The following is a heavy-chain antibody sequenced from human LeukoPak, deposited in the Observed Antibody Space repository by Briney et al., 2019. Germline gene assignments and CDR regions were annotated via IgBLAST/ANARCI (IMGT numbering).Heavy chain of an antibody. D-gene: IGHD3-16*02. J-gene: IGHJ3*02. CDR3: IRDYNYLWGSYRPEAFDI. V-gene: IGHV3-15*01. CDR2: IKSKTDGGTT. CDR1: GFTFSNAW. Sequence: PGGSLRLSCAASGFTFSNAWMSWVRQAPGKGLEWVGRIKSKTDGGTTDYAAPVKGRFTISRDDSKNTLYLQMNSLKTEDTAVYYCIRDYNYLWGSYRPEAFDIWGQGTMVTVSS.